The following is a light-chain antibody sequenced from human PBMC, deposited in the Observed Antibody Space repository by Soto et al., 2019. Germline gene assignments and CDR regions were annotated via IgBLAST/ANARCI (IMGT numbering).Light chain of an antibody. J-gene: IGLJ1*01. CDR2: DVS. CDR3: CLYAGSPYV. Sequence: QSALTQPRSVSGSPGQSVTISCTGTSSDVGGYNYVSWYQQHPGKAPKLMIYDVSKRPSGVPDRFSGSKSGNTASLTISGLQAEAEDDYYCCLYAGSPYVCGTGNKLTVL. CDR1: SSDVGGYNY. V-gene: IGLV2-11*01.